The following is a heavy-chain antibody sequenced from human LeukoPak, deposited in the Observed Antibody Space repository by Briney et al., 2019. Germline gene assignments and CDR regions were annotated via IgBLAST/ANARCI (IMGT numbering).Heavy chain of an antibody. D-gene: IGHD3-3*01. CDR3: AREGADYDFWSGYSEFDY. J-gene: IGHJ4*01. CDR1: GFTFSSYS. Sequence: GGSLRLSCAASGFTFSSYSMNWVRQAPGKGLEWVSSISSSSNHIYYADSVKGRFTISRDNAKNSLYLQMNSLRAEDTAVYYCAREGADYDFWSGYSEFDYWGQEPWSPSPQ. V-gene: IGHV3-21*01. CDR2: ISSSSNHI.